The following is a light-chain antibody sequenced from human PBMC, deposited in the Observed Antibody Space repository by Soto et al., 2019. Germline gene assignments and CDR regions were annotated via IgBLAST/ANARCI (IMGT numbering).Light chain of an antibody. CDR2: DAS. Sequence: ETVMTQSPATLSVSAGERATLSCRASQSVSSALAWYQQKPGLPPRLLIYDASTRATGIPARFSGSGSGTDSTLTISSLQSQDFAVYYCQQYNKWPRTFGQGSKVDIK. CDR3: QQYNKWPRT. CDR1: QSVSSA. V-gene: IGKV3-15*01. J-gene: IGKJ1*01.